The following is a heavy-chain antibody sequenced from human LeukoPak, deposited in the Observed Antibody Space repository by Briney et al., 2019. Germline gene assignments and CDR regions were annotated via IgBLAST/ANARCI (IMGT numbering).Heavy chain of an antibody. D-gene: IGHD2-15*01. Sequence: ASVKVSCKASRGTFSSYAISWVRQAPGQGLEWMGRIIPIFGTANYAQKFQGRVTITTDESTSTAYMELSSLRSEDTAVYYCARDFEDCSGGSCLYYFDYRGQATLVTVSS. V-gene: IGHV1-69*05. J-gene: IGHJ4*02. CDR1: RGTFSSYA. CDR2: IIPIFGTA. CDR3: ARDFEDCSGGSCLYYFDY.